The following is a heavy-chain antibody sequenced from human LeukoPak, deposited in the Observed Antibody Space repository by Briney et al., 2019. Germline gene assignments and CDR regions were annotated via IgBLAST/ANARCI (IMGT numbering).Heavy chain of an antibody. CDR1: GGTFSSYT. J-gene: IGHJ4*02. CDR3: ARSGYQWRFFDY. CDR2: IIPILGIA. D-gene: IGHD3-3*01. Sequence: SVKVSCKASGGTFSSYTISWVRQAPGQGLEWMGRIIPILGIANYAQKFQGRVTITADKSTSTAYMELSSRRSEDTAVYYCARSGYQWRFFDYWGQGTLVTVSS. V-gene: IGHV1-69*02.